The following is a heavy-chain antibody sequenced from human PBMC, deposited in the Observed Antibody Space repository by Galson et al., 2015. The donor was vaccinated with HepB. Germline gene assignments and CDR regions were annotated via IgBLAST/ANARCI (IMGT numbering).Heavy chain of an antibody. V-gene: IGHV1-69*04. CDR2: IIPILGIA. Sequence: SVKVSCKTSGGTFSSYAISWVRQAPGQGLEWMGRIIPILGIANYAQKFQGRVTITADKSTSTAYMELSSLRSEDTAVYYCASTSDKIAGDAFDIWGQGTMVTVSS. J-gene: IGHJ3*02. CDR3: ASTSDKIAGDAFDI. D-gene: IGHD1-1*01. CDR1: GGTFSSYA.